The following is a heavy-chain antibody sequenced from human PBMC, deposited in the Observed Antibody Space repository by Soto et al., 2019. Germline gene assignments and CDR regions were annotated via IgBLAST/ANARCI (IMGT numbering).Heavy chain of an antibody. CDR2: INPSGGST. CDR1: GCTFTSYY. Sequence: ASVKVSCKASGCTFTSYYMHWVRQAPGQGLEWMGIINPSGGSTSYAQKFQGRVTMTRDTSTSTVYMELSSLRSEDTAVYYCARELIVVVITRPYYYYGMDVWGQGTTVTVSS. CDR3: ARELIVVVITRPYYYYGMDV. J-gene: IGHJ6*02. D-gene: IGHD3-22*01. V-gene: IGHV1-46*01.